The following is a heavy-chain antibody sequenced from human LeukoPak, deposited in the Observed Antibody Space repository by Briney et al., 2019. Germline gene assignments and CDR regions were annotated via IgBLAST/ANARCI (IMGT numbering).Heavy chain of an antibody. CDR3: ARGPNSNWSGLDF. Sequence: PSETLSLTCTVSGGSTSSGNYYWGWIRQPPGKGLEWIGGISSSGNTYYNPSLKSRITISIDTSKNHFSLKLSSVTAADTAVYYCARGPNSNWSGLDFWGQGTLLTVSS. V-gene: IGHV4-39*02. D-gene: IGHD6-6*01. CDR2: ISSSGNT. CDR1: GGSTSSGNYY. J-gene: IGHJ4*02.